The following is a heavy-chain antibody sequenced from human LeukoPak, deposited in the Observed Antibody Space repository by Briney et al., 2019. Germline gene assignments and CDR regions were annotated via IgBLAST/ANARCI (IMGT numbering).Heavy chain of an antibody. CDR1: GYTFTSYA. CDR2: INAGNGNT. D-gene: IGHD6-19*01. Sequence: ASVKVSCKASGYTFTSYAMHWVRQAPGQRLEWMGWINAGNGNTKYSQKFQGRVTITRDTSASTAYMELSSLRSEDTAVYYCARDLAYSSGWYPGAFDYWGQGTLVTVSS. V-gene: IGHV1-3*01. CDR3: ARDLAYSSGWYPGAFDY. J-gene: IGHJ4*02.